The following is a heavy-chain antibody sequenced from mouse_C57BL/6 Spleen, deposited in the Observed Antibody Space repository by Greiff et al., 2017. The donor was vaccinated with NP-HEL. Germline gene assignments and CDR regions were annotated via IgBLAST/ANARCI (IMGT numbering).Heavy chain of an antibody. Sequence: EVKLMESGGGLVKPGGSLKLSCAASGFTFSSYAMSWVRQTPEKRLEWVATISDGGSYTYYPDNVKGRFTISRDNAKNNLYLQMSHLKSEDTAMYYCAREVTTVGYFDVWGTGTTVTVSS. D-gene: IGHD1-1*01. V-gene: IGHV5-4*01. CDR2: ISDGGSYT. J-gene: IGHJ1*03. CDR1: GFTFSSYA. CDR3: AREVTTVGYFDV.